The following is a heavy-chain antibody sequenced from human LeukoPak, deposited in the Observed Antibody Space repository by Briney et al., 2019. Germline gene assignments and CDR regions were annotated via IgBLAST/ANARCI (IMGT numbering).Heavy chain of an antibody. D-gene: IGHD3-22*01. CDR3: ARTYYYDTRWYAHPFVI. J-gene: IGHJ3*02. CDR1: GYTFSSYA. Sequence: SVKVSCIASGYTFSSYAINSVRQAPGQGLAWMGRIIPIFGIATYGQNFQGRVTVTADKSTSTAYLELSSLRSEDTAVYYCARTYYYDTRWYAHPFVIWGQGTMVTVSS. CDR2: IIPIFGIA. V-gene: IGHV1-69*04.